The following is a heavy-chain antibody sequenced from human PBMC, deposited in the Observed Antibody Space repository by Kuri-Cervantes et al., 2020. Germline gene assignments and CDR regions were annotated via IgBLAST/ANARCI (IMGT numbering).Heavy chain of an antibody. CDR3: ARARGLFLEWFHSPFDY. V-gene: IGHV3-48*02. D-gene: IGHD3-3*01. Sequence: GESLKISCAASGFTFSSYSMNWVRQAPGKGLEWVSYISSSSSTIYYADSVKGRFTISRDNAKNSLYLQMNSLRDEDTAVYYCARARGLFLEWFHSPFDYWGQGTLVTVSS. CDR2: ISSSSSTI. J-gene: IGHJ4*02. CDR1: GFTFSSYS.